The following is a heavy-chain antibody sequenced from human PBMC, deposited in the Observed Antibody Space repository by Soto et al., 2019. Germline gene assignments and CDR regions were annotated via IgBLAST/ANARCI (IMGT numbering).Heavy chain of an antibody. CDR3: ARDRRVRGVYIDY. J-gene: IGHJ4*02. V-gene: IGHV4-31*03. CDR2: IYYSGRT. D-gene: IGHD3-10*01. Sequence: QVQLQESGPGLVKPSQTLSLTCTVSGGSISSGGYYWSWIRQHPGKGLEWIGYIYYSGRTYYNPSLKSRVTISVDTSKNQFSLKLSSVTAADTAVYYCARDRRVRGVYIDYWGQGTLVTVSS. CDR1: GGSISSGGYY.